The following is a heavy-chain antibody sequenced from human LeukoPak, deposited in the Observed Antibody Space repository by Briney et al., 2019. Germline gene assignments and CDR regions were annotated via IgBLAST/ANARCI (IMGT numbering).Heavy chain of an antibody. CDR2: ISYDGSNK. J-gene: IGHJ5*02. CDR1: GFTFSSYA. Sequence: PGGSLRLSCAASGFTFSSYAMHWVRQAPGKGPEWVAIISYDGSNKYYADSVKGRFTISRDNSKNTLYLQMNSLRAEDTAVYYCAREIIAVAESGAWGQGTLVTVSS. V-gene: IGHV3-30-3*01. CDR3: AREIIAVAESGA. D-gene: IGHD6-19*01.